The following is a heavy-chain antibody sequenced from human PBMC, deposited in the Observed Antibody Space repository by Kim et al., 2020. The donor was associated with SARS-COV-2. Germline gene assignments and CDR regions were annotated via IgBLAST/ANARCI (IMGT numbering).Heavy chain of an antibody. D-gene: IGHD3-22*01. CDR1: GFTFSSCA. J-gene: IGHJ4*02. CDR3: VSRLVPGYYDSSPPSTEY. Sequence: GGSLRLSCSASGFTFSSCAMHWVRQAPGKGLEYVSAISSNGGSTYYADSVKGRFTISRDNSKNTLYLQMSSLRAEDTAVYYCVSRLVPGYYDSSPPSTEYWGQGTLVTVSS. V-gene: IGHV3-64D*06. CDR2: ISSNGGST.